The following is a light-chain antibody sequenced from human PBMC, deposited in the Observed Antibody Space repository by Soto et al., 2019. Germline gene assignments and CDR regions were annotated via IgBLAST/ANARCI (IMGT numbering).Light chain of an antibody. J-gene: IGKJ4*01. CDR1: QSVSSN. CDR3: QQRSNS. CDR2: DAS. V-gene: IGKV3-11*01. Sequence: EIVLTQSPATLSLSPGERATLSCRASQSVSSNLAWYQQKPGQAPRLLIYDASNRATGVPARFSGSGSGTDFTLTISSLEPEDFAVYYCQQRSNSFGGGTKVEIK.